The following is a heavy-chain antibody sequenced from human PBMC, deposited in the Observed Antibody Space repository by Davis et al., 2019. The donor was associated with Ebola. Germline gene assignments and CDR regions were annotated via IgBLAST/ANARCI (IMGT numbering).Heavy chain of an antibody. CDR3: ARLLITRYYFDY. Sequence: KVSCKGSGYSFTSYWIGWVRQMPGKGLEWMGIIYPGDSDTRYSPSFQGQVTISADKSISTAYLQWSSLKASDTAMYYYARLLITRYYFDYWGQGTLVTVSS. D-gene: IGHD3-22*01. CDR2: IYPGDSDT. V-gene: IGHV5-51*01. J-gene: IGHJ4*02. CDR1: GYSFTSYW.